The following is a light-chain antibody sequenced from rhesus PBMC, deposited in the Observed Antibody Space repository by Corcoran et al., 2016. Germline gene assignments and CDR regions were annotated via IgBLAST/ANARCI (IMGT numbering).Light chain of an antibody. J-gene: IGKJ3*01. CDR2: EVS. Sequence: DIVMTQTPLSLPVTPGEPASISCRSRQSLLHSGGKTYLYWYLQKPGQSPQLLIYEVSNRASGVPDRFRGSGSGTDFTLKISRVEAEDVGVYYCMQGIQLPFTFGPGTKLDIK. CDR3: MQGIQLPFT. V-gene: IGKV2-104*02. CDR1: QSLLHSGGKTY.